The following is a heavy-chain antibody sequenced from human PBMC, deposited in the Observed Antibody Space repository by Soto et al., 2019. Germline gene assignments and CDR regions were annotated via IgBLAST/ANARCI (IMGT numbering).Heavy chain of an antibody. V-gene: IGHV3-74*01. CDR1: GFTFSSYW. CDR2: INNDGSTT. J-gene: IGHJ4*02. CDR3: ARGPTGYSSSWYSDY. Sequence: GGSLRLSCAASGFTFSSYWVHWVRQGPGEGLIWVSHINNDGSTTAYAESVKGRFTISRDNAKNTLYLQMNSLRAEDTAVYYCARGPTGYSSSWYSDYWGQGTLVTVSS. D-gene: IGHD6-13*01.